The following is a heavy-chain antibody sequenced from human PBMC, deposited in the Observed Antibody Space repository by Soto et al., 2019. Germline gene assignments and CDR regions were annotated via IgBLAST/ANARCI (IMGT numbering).Heavy chain of an antibody. CDR2: INSDGSST. Sequence: EVQLVESGGGLVQPGGSLRLSCAASGFTFGSHWMHWVRQAPGKGLVWVSRINSDGSSTTYADSVKGRFTISRDDAKSTLYLLMNSLRAGDTAVYYCARGVEEWGKPRVIWGKGTLVTVSS. D-gene: IGHD3-3*01. J-gene: IGHJ3*02. CDR1: GFTFGSHW. V-gene: IGHV3-74*01. CDR3: ARGVEEWGKPRVI.